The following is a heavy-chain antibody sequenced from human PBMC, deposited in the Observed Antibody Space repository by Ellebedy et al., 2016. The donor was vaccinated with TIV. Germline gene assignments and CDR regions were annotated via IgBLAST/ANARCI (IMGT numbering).Heavy chain of an antibody. CDR3: ARARYCTNGVCLRMADY. CDR2: ISGSGGST. V-gene: IGHV3-23*01. CDR1: GFTFSSYA. Sequence: GESLKISCAASGFTFSSYAMSWVRQAPGKGLEWVSAISGSGGSTYYADSVKGRFTISRDNSKNTLYLQMNSLRAEDTAVYYCARARYCTNGVCLRMADYWGQGTLVTVSS. J-gene: IGHJ4*02. D-gene: IGHD2-8*01.